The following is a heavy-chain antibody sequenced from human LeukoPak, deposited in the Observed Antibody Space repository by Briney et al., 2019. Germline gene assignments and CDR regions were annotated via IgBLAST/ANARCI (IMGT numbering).Heavy chain of an antibody. D-gene: IGHD3-22*01. Sequence: PGGSLRLSCAASGFTFIIYALHWVREAPGKGLEWVAVISYDGSNKYYADSVKGRFTISRDNAKNSLYLQMNSLRAEDTAVYYCARGPDNYYNTPSDCWGQGTLVTVSS. J-gene: IGHJ4*02. CDR2: ISYDGSNK. CDR3: ARGPDNYYNTPSDC. CDR1: GFTFIIYA. V-gene: IGHV3-30*04.